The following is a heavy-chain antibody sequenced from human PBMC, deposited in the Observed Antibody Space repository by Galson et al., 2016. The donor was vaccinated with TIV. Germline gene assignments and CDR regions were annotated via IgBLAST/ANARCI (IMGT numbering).Heavy chain of an antibody. Sequence: SVKVSCKASGGTFSRYAISWVRQAPGQGLEWMGRIIPMFGTANYAQKFQGRVTSAADESTNTAYMELSSLRSEDTAVYYCASSTTATTNYYYMDVWGKGTTVTVSS. CDR2: IIPMFGTA. CDR1: GGTFSRYA. J-gene: IGHJ6*03. V-gene: IGHV1-69*13. CDR3: ASSTTATTNYYYMDV. D-gene: IGHD4-17*01.